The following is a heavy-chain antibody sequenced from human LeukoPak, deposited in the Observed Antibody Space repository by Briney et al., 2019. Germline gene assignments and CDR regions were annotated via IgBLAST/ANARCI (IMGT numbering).Heavy chain of an antibody. CDR2: ISSSSSYI. Sequence: GGSLRLSCAASGFTFSSYSMNWVRQAPGKGLEWVSSISSSSSYIYYADSVKGRFTISRDNAKNSLYLQMNSLRAEDTAVYYCASRGSSGSYYGNWGQGTLVTVSS. V-gene: IGHV3-21*01. CDR3: ASRGSSGSYYGN. J-gene: IGHJ4*02. D-gene: IGHD1-26*01. CDR1: GFTFSSYS.